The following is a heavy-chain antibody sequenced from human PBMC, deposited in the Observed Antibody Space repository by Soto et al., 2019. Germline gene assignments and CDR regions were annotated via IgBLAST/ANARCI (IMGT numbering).Heavy chain of an antibody. D-gene: IGHD2-2*01. CDR1: GGTFSSYA. V-gene: IGHV1-69*01. Sequence: QVQLVQSGAEVKKPGSSVKVSCKASGGTFSSYAISWVRQAPGQGLEWMGGNIPIFGTANYAQKFQGRVTITADESTSTAYMELSSLRSEDMAVYYCARGGQIYCSSTSCPKKGYYYYGMDVWGQGTTVTVSS. CDR2: NIPIFGTA. J-gene: IGHJ6*02. CDR3: ARGGQIYCSSTSCPKKGYYYYGMDV.